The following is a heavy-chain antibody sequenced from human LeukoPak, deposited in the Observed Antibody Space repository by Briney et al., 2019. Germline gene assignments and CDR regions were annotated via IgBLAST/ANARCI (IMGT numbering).Heavy chain of an antibody. CDR2: IETKSDGGTT. V-gene: IGHV3-15*04. Sequence: GGSLRLSCAASGFPFSNALMGWVRQAPGKGLEWVGRIETKSDGGTTVYAAPVKGGFTISRDDSKNTLYLQMNSLKAEDTAVYYCTTALGAFDIWGQGTMVTVSS. J-gene: IGHJ3*02. CDR1: GFPFSNAL. CDR3: TTALGAFDI.